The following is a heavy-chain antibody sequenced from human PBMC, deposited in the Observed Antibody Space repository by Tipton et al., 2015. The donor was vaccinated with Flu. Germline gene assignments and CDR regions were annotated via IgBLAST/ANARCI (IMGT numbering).Heavy chain of an antibody. CDR2: VYYSGTT. V-gene: IGHV4-59*01. D-gene: IGHD1-26*01. J-gene: IGHJ5*02. CDR3: ARGGWEPHGGWFDP. CDR1: GDSLNSYY. Sequence: TLSLTCSVSGDSLNSYYWSWIRQSPGKGLEWIGQVYYSGTTNYNPSLKSRVTISLDKSKNQFSLTLKSMTTADTAVFYCARGGWEPHGGWFDPWGQGILVTVSP.